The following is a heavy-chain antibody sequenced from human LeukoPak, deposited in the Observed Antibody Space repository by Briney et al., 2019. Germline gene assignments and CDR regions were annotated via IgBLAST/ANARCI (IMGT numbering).Heavy chain of an antibody. V-gene: IGHV1-69*13. CDR2: IIPIFGTA. CDR3: ARGRCSRDGYNSYYFDY. CDR1: GGTFSSYA. D-gene: IGHD5-24*01. J-gene: IGHJ4*02. Sequence: GASVKVSCKASGGTFSSYAISWVRQAPGQGLEWMGGIIPIFGTANYAQKFQGRVTITADESTSTAYMELSSLRSEDTAVYYCARGRCSRDGYNSYYFDYWGQGTLVTVSS.